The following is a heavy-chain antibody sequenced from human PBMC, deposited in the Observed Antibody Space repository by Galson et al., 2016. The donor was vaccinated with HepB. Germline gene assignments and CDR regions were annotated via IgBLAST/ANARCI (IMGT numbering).Heavy chain of an antibody. Sequence: TLSLTCTVSGVSIISGGSSRSWIRQPPGKGLEWIGYIYHNGNSFYNPSPKSPVTISVGKSKNQFSLKVTSVTAADTAVYYCARHVLSIAATGTPWFDPWGQGALVTVSS. D-gene: IGHD6-13*01. CDR1: GVSIISGGSS. CDR2: IYHNGNS. CDR3: ARHVLSIAATGTPWFDP. J-gene: IGHJ5*02. V-gene: IGHV4-30-2*01.